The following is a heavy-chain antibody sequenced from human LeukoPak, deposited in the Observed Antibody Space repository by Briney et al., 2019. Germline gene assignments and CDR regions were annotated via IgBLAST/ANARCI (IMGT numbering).Heavy chain of an antibody. CDR2: IKEDGSVK. CDR1: GFTFSSYW. Sequence: PGGSLRLSCAASGFTFSSYWMSWVRQAPGKGLEWVANIKEDGSVKYYVDSVKGRFTTSRDNAKNSLYLQMNSLRAEDTAVYYCGLYSSGQTGMDVWGQGTAVTVSS. J-gene: IGHJ6*02. D-gene: IGHD6-25*01. V-gene: IGHV3-7*01. CDR3: GLYSSGQTGMDV.